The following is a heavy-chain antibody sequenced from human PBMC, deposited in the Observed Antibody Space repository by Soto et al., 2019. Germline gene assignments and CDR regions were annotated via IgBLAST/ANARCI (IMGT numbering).Heavy chain of an antibody. V-gene: IGHV1-18*04. CDR1: GYTFTSYG. D-gene: IGHD1-26*01. CDR3: ARFRRVGATNYYYYGMDV. J-gene: IGHJ6*02. Sequence: RASVKVSCKASGYTFTSYGISWVRQAPGQGLEWMGWISAYNGNTNYAQKPQGRVTMTTDTSTSTAYMELRSLRSDDTAVYYCARFRRVGATNYYYYGMDVWGQGTTVTVSS. CDR2: ISAYNGNT.